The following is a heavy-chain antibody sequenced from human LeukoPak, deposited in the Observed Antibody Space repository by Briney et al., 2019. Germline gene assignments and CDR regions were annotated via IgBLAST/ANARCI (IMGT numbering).Heavy chain of an antibody. CDR2: IYHSGST. J-gene: IGHJ4*02. D-gene: IGHD1/OR15-1a*01. Sequence: PSQTLSLTCTLSGGSISSGGYYWSWIRQPPGKGLEWIGYIYHSGSTYYNPSLKSRVTISVDRSKNQFSLKLSSVTAADTAVYYCARGEQLVPLYWGQGTLVTVSS. CDR3: ARGEQLVPLY. V-gene: IGHV4-30-2*01. CDR1: GGSISSGGYY.